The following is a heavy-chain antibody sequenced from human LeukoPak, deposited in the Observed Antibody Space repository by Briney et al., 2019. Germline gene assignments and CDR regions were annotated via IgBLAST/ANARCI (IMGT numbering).Heavy chain of an antibody. Sequence: GGSLRLSCAASGFTFSSYSTNWVRQAPGKGLEWVSSISSSSSYIYYADSAKGRLTISRDNAKNSLYLQMNSLRAEDTAVYYCARETYYYDSSGYYHYYFDCWGQGTLVTVSS. J-gene: IGHJ4*02. CDR3: ARETYYYDSSGYYHYYFDC. V-gene: IGHV3-21*01. D-gene: IGHD3-22*01. CDR2: ISSSSSYI. CDR1: GFTFSSYS.